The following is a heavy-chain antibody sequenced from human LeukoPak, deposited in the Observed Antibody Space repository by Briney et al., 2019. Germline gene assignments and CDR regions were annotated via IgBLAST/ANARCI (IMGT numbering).Heavy chain of an antibody. D-gene: IGHD6-19*01. V-gene: IGHV3-48*03. Sequence: PGGSLRLSCAASGFTFSGYEMKWVRQAPRQGLEWVSYISSSGSIIYYADSVKGRFTISRDNTKNSLYLQMNSLTAEDTAVYYCARDGAVAGIENDYWGQGTLVTVSS. CDR3: ARDGAVAGIENDY. CDR1: GFTFSGYE. CDR2: ISSSGSII. J-gene: IGHJ4*02.